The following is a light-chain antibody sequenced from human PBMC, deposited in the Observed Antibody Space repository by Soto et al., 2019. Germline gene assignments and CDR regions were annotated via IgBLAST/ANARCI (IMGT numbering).Light chain of an antibody. Sequence: DIQMTQSPSTLSASVGDRVTISCRASQPISNWLAWYQQKPGKAPKLLIYDSSNLETGVPSRFSGTGSGTQFTLTISSLQPDDSATYYCQQYNNYQYTFGQGTRLQIK. V-gene: IGKV1-5*01. CDR3: QQYNNYQYT. J-gene: IGKJ2*01. CDR2: DSS. CDR1: QPISNW.